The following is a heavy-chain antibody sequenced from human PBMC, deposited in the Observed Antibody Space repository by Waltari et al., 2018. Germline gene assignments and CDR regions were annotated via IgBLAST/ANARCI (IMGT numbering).Heavy chain of an antibody. D-gene: IGHD5-18*01. CDR1: GFTVSSNH. J-gene: IGHJ4*02. V-gene: IGHV3-66*02. CDR3: ARARDEDTAMVYFDH. CDR2: IYRAGST. Sequence: EVQLVESGGGLVHPGGSLRLSCAASGFTVSSNHMSWVRQAPGKGLEWVSRIYRAGSTYYADSVRGRFSISRDNSKNTLHLQMNSLRAEDTAMYYCARARDEDTAMVYFDHWGQGTLISVSS.